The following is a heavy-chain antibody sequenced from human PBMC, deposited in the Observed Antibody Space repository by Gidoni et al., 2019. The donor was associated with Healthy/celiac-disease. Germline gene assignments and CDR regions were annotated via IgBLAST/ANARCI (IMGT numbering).Heavy chain of an antibody. CDR1: GVAFSSYG. Sequence: QVKLVGPWGGVGRPGRSRGPPGAASGVAFSSYGMPWVRQATGKGVGGLAVRWYDGSNNYSADSVKGRFTTSGDHSKTTLYLQMNRLRAEDTAVYYCARSYDVWSGYYIDDWGQGTLVTVSS. V-gene: IGHV3-33*01. CDR2: RWYDGSNN. J-gene: IGHJ4*02. D-gene: IGHD3-3*01. CDR3: ARSYDVWSGYYIDD.